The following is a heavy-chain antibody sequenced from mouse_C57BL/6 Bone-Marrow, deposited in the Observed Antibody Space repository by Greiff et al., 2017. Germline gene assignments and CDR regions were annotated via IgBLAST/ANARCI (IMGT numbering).Heavy chain of an antibody. D-gene: IGHD1-1*01. V-gene: IGHV1-64*01. CDR2: IHPNSGST. CDR3: ARPRFITTVVATDYAMAY. CDR1: GYTFTSYW. J-gene: IGHJ4*01. Sequence: QVQLQQPGAELVKPGASVKLSCKASGYTFTSYWMHWVKQRPGQGLEWIGMIHPNSGSTNYNEKFKSKATLTVDKSSSTAYMQLSSLTSEDSAVYYCARPRFITTVVATDYAMAYWGQGTSVTVSS.